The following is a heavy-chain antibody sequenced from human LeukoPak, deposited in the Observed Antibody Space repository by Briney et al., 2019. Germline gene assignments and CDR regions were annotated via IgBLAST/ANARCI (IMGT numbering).Heavy chain of an antibody. Sequence: AISGSGGSTYYADPVKGRFTISRDNSKNTLYLQMNSLRAEDTAVYYCANSRQWLATGNFDYWGQGTLVTVSS. CDR2: ISGSGGST. D-gene: IGHD6-19*01. CDR3: ANSRQWLATGNFDY. J-gene: IGHJ4*02. V-gene: IGHV3-23*01.